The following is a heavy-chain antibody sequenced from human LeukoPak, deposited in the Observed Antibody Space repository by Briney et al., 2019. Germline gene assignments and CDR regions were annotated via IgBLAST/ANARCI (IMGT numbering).Heavy chain of an antibody. Sequence: GALRLSCAASGFTFNSYNMNWVRQAPGKGLEWVSSIISTSDIYYADSVKGRFTISRDNAKNSLYLQMNSLRAEDTAIYYCASVRGGDTRDFDYWGQGTLVTVSS. CDR3: ASVRGGDTRDFDY. V-gene: IGHV3-21*01. CDR1: GFTFNSYN. D-gene: IGHD4-17*01. CDR2: IISTSDI. J-gene: IGHJ4*02.